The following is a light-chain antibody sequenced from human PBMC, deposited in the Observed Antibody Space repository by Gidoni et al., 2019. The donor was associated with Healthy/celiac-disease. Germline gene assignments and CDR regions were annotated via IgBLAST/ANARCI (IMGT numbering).Light chain of an antibody. CDR1: QSVLYSSNNENY. CDR3: QQYYSTPWT. J-gene: IGKJ1*01. V-gene: IGKV4-1*01. Sequence: DIVMTHSPDSLAVSLGERATINCKYSQSVLYSSNNENYLAWYQQKPGQPPKLLIYWASTRESGVPYRFSGSGSGTDFTLTISSLQAEDVAVYYCQQYYSTPWTFGQGTKVEIK. CDR2: WAS.